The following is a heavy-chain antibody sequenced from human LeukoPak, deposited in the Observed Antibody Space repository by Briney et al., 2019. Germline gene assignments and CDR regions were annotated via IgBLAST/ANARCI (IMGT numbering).Heavy chain of an antibody. CDR2: IGGRGGST. CDR1: GFVFSSYT. Sequence: GGSLRLSCEASGFVFSSYTMTWVRQAPGQGLEWVSAIGGRGGSTYYADSVKGRVAISRDNSKNTVSLQMNSLRSDDTAIYYCAKEGGAWGQGTLVVVSS. CDR3: AKEGGA. J-gene: IGHJ5*02. D-gene: IGHD3-16*01. V-gene: IGHV3-23*01.